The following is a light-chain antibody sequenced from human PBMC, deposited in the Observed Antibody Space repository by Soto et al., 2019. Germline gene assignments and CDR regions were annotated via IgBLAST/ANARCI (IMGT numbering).Light chain of an antibody. V-gene: IGKV1-5*03. J-gene: IGKJ2*01. CDR2: KAS. Sequence: DIQMTQSPSTLSASVGDRVTITCRASQSISSWLAWYQQKPGKAPKLLIYKASSLESGVPSRFSGSGSGTEFTLTISSLQPDDFATYYCKQYNGYSRYTFGQGTKLEIK. CDR1: QSISSW. CDR3: KQYNGYSRYT.